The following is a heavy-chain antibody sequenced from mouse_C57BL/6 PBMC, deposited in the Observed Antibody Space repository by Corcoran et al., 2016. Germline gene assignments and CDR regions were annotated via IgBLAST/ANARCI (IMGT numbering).Heavy chain of an antibody. J-gene: IGHJ4*01. CDR1: GYTFTTYG. Sequence: QIQLVQSGPELKKPGETVKISCKASGYTFTTYGMSWVKQAPGKGLKWMGWINTYSGVPTYDDDFKGRFAFSLETSASTAYLQINNLKNEDTATYFCARGLRDAMDYWGQGTSVTVSS. V-gene: IGHV9-3*01. D-gene: IGHD1-1*01. CDR3: ARGLRDAMDY. CDR2: INTYSGVP.